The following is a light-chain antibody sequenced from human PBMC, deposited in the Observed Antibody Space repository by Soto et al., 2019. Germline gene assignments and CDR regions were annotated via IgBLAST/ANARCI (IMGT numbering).Light chain of an antibody. CDR2: RTS. J-gene: IGKJ5*01. CDR3: QQYNDWFSIT. Sequence: EIVMTQSPATLSVSPGERATLSCRASQSISSNLAWYQQKPGQAPRLLMFRTSSRATGFPARFSGSGSGTEFNLTISSLQSEDFGVYYCQQYNDWFSITFGQGTRLEI. V-gene: IGKV3-15*01. CDR1: QSISSN.